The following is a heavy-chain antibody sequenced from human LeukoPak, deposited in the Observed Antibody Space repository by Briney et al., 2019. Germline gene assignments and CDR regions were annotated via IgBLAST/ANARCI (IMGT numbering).Heavy chain of an antibody. CDR2: IWYDGSNK. CDR3: AKVGGAVAGPLDY. V-gene: IGHV3-33*03. D-gene: IGHD6-19*01. Sequence: PGRSLRLSCAASGFTFSSYGMHWVRQAPGKGLEWVAVIWYDGSNKYYADSVKGRFTISRDNAKNSLYLQMNSLRAEDTALYYCAKVGGAVAGPLDYWGQGTLVTVSS. CDR1: GFTFSSYG. J-gene: IGHJ4*02.